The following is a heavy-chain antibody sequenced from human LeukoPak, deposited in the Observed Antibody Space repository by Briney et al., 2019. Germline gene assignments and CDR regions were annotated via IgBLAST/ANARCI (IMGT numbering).Heavy chain of an antibody. CDR1: GFTFSSYA. Sequence: QAGGSLRLSCAASGFTFSSYAIHWVRQAPGKGLEWVAVISFDGTDAFYADSVKGRFTISRDNSKNSLYLQMNSLRVEDTAVYYCAELGITMIGGVWGKGTTVTISS. CDR2: ISFDGTDA. V-gene: IGHV3-30*04. CDR3: AELGITMIGGV. J-gene: IGHJ6*04. D-gene: IGHD3-10*02.